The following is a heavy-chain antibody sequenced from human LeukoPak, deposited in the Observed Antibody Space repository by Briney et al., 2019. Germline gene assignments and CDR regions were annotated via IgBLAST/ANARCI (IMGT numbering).Heavy chain of an antibody. CDR3: ARGQADYFGLDV. CDR1: GFTFSRFG. V-gene: IGHV3-33*07. Sequence: GGSLRLSCAASGFTFSRFGMCGVRQAPGKGLERMEVIYYDGSKKYYADSVKGRFTISRDNSRNTLYLEMNSLRTDDTAVYYCARGQADYFGLDVWGQGTTVTVSS. CDR2: IYYDGSKK. J-gene: IGHJ6*02.